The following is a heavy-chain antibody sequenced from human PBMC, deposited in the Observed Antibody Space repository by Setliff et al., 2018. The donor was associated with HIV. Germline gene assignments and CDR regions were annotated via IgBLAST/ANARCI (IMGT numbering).Heavy chain of an antibody. CDR3: ATADYIYGRNVFDY. CDR1: GYSISSGYY. CDR2: IYHTGRP. J-gene: IGHJ4*02. V-gene: IGHV4-38-2*01. D-gene: IGHD5-18*01. Sequence: PSETLSLTCAVSGYSISSGYYWGWIRQPPGRGLEWIGNIYHTGRPFYNPSLQSRVTISVDTSKNQFSLKLTSVTAADTAVYYCATADYIYGRNVFDYWGQGSLVTVSS.